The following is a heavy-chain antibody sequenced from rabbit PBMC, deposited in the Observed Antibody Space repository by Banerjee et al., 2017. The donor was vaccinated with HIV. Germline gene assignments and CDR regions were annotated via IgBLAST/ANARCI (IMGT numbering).Heavy chain of an antibody. CDR2: IYAGSGST. J-gene: IGHJ4*01. CDR3: VRDAGYAAYGYVDLNL. CDR1: GFSFITKYYY. V-gene: IGHV1S45*01. Sequence: QEQLEESGGDLVKPEGSLTLTCTASGFSFITKYYYMCWVRQAPGKGLEWIGCIYAGSGSTVYATWAKGRFTISRTSSTTVALQMTSLTAADTATYFCVRDAGYAAYGYVDLNLWGPGTLVTVS. D-gene: IGHD6-1*01.